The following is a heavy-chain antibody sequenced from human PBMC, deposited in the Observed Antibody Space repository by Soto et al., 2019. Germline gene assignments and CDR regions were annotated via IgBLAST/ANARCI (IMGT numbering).Heavy chain of an antibody. V-gene: IGHV1-46*03. CDR3: ARDYCINGVCYVFDY. Sequence: QVQLVQSGAEVKKPRASVSVSCKASGYSFTSQYMHWVRQAPGQGLEWMGMIDPSGAATTYAQMFEGRIMVPQDTAATTVYMEMSSLTSEETAVYYCARDYCINGVCYVFDYWGQGTLVTVSS. D-gene: IGHD2-8*01. CDR2: IDPSGAAT. CDR1: GYSFTSQY. J-gene: IGHJ4*02.